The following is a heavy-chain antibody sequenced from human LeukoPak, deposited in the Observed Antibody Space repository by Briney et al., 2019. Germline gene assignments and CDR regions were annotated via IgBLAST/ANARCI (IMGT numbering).Heavy chain of an antibody. D-gene: IGHD5-18*01. Sequence: ASVKVSCKASGYTFTGYYMHWVRQAPGQGLEWLGWINPNSGGTNYAQKFQARVTMTRDTSISTAYMELSRLRSDDTAVYYCARGGYSYGTPYYFDYWGQGTLVTVSS. J-gene: IGHJ4*02. CDR2: INPNSGGT. CDR3: ARGGYSYGTPYYFDY. CDR1: GYTFTGYY. V-gene: IGHV1-2*02.